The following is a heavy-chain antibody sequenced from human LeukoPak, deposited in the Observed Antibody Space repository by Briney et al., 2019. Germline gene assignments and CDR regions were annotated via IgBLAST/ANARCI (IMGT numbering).Heavy chain of an antibody. D-gene: IGHD1-7*01. CDR1: GFTFSDTW. CDR3: ARDHWNYYFDY. Sequence: GGSLRLSCAASGFTFSDTWMHWVRQAPGEGLVWVSRIRSDGSDTRYAESVKGRFTISRDNAKNTPYLQMNSLRAEDTAVYYCARDHWNYYFDYWGQGTLVTVSS. CDR2: IRSDGSDT. V-gene: IGHV3-74*01. J-gene: IGHJ4*02.